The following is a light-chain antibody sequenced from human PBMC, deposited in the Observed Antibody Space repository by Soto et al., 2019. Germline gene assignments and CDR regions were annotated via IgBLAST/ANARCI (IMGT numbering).Light chain of an antibody. CDR3: MQDLQIPMT. J-gene: IGKJ4*01. CDR1: QGLLNYKGYVY. CDR2: LGS. V-gene: IGKV2-28*01. Sequence: DIVMSQSPVTLPVTPGEPASISCRSSQGLLNYKGYVYLDWYVQKPGQSPKLLIYLGSNRASGVPDRFSGSVSGTDFTLEISSVEAEDVGIYYCMQDLQIPMTFGGGTRVDI.